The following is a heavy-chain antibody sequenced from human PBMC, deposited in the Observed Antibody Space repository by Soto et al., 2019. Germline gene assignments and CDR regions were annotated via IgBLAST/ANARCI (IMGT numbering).Heavy chain of an antibody. D-gene: IGHD4-17*01. CDR3: ATTWTPTVTQQTYWYFDL. J-gene: IGHJ2*01. V-gene: IGHV1-69*01. Sequence: QVQLVQSGAEVKKPGSSVKVSCKSSGGTFTSYAISWVRQAPGQGLEWMGGIIPMFGTANYAQKFQGRVTITADESSSTAYMELSSLRSEDTAVYYCATTWTPTVTQQTYWYFDLWGRGTLVTVSS. CDR2: IIPMFGTA. CDR1: GGTFTSYA.